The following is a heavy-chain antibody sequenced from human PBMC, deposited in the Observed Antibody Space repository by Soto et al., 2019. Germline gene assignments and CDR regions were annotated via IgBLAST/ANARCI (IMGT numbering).Heavy chain of an antibody. J-gene: IGHJ4*02. Sequence: TLSLTCTVSGGSISSGGYYWSWIRQHPGKGLEWIGYIYYSGSTHYNPSLKSRVTISVDTSKNQFSLKLSSVTAADTAVYYCASRPRDGYSRYFDYWGQGTLVTVSS. V-gene: IGHV4-31*03. CDR1: GGSISSGGYY. CDR2: IYYSGST. CDR3: ASRPRDGYSRYFDY. D-gene: IGHD5-18*01.